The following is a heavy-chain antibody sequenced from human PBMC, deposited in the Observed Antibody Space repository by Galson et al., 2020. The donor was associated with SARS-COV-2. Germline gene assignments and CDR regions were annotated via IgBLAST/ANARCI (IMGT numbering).Heavy chain of an antibody. D-gene: IGHD2-2*01. CDR2: IWYDGSNK. Sequence: GGSLRLSCAASGFTFSSYGMHWVRQAPGKGLEWVAVIWYDGSNKYYADSVKGRFTISRDNSKNTLYLQMNSLRAEDTAVYYCARDVFEGQRVIVVVPAAPDYWGQGTLVTVSS. J-gene: IGHJ4*02. CDR1: GFTFSSYG. V-gene: IGHV3-33*01. CDR3: ARDVFEGQRVIVVVPAAPDY.